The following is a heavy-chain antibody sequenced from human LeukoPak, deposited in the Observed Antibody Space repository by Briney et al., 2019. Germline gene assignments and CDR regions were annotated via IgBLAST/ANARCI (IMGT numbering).Heavy chain of an antibody. D-gene: IGHD1-7*01. CDR2: ISSSSSYI. J-gene: IGHJ4*02. Sequence: GWSVRLSCAASGFTFSSYSMNWVRQAPGKGLEWVSSISSSSSYIYYADSVKGRFTISRDNAKNSLYLQMNSLRAEDTAVYYCARDRSTGTTLRYYYFDYWGQGTLVTVSS. CDR3: ARDRSTGTTLRYYYFDY. CDR1: GFTFSSYS. V-gene: IGHV3-21*01.